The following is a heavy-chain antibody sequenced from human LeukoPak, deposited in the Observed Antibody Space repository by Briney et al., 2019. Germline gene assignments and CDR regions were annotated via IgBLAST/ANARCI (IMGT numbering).Heavy chain of an antibody. CDR1: GFTLSAYA. D-gene: IGHD4-23*01. J-gene: IGHJ3*01. Sequence: GRSLRLSCAASGFTLSAYAMHWVRQAPGKGLEWVSVIYSGGSTYYADSVKGRFTISRDNSKNTLYLQMNSLRAEDTAMYYCARMGNSAFDFRGQGTMVTVSS. V-gene: IGHV3-53*01. CDR3: ARMGNSAFDF. CDR2: IYSGGST.